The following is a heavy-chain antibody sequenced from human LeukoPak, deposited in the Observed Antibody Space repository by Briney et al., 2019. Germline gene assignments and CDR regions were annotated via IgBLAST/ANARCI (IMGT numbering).Heavy chain of an antibody. J-gene: IGHJ4*02. D-gene: IGHD3-9*01. Sequence: GASVKVSCKVSGYTLTELSMHWVRQAPGKGLEWMGGFDPEDGETIYAQKFQGRVTMTEDTSTDTAYMELSSPRSEDTAVYYCATPSFDSLLYYFDYWGQGTLVTVSS. CDR1: GYTLTELS. CDR3: ATPSFDSLLYYFDY. V-gene: IGHV1-24*01. CDR2: FDPEDGET.